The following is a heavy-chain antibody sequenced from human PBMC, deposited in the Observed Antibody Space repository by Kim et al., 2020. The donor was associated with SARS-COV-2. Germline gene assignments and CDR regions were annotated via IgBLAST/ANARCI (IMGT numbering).Heavy chain of an antibody. J-gene: IGHJ4*02. CDR1: GFTFSSYA. CDR3: ARTRYFDWLSSLDY. CDR2: ISYDGSNK. V-gene: IGHV3-30*04. Sequence: GGSLRLSCAASGFTFSSYAMHWVRQAPGKGLEWVAVISYDGSNKYYADSVKGRFTISRDNSKNTLYLQMNSLRAEDTAVYYCARTRYFDWLSSLDYWGQGTLVTVSS. D-gene: IGHD3-9*01.